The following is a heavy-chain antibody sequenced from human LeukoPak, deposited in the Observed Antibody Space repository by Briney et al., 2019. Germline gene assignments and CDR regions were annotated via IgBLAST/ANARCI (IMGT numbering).Heavy chain of an antibody. Sequence: SETLSLTCTVSGGSISSYYWSWIRQPPGKGLEWVGYIYYSGSTNYNPSLKSRVTISVDTSKNQFSLQLSSVTAADTAVYYCARGPYCSSTSCPGDWFDRWGQGSLVTLSS. V-gene: IGHV4-59*01. CDR2: IYYSGST. CDR1: GGSISSYY. J-gene: IGHJ5*02. CDR3: ARGPYCSSTSCPGDWFDR. D-gene: IGHD2-2*01.